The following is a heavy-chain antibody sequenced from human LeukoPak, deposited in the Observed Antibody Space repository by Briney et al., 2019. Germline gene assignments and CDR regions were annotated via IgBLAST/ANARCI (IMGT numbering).Heavy chain of an antibody. CDR1: GYTFTGYY. V-gene: IGHV1-2*02. J-gene: IGHJ4*02. CDR2: INPNSGGT. D-gene: IGHD3-9*01. Sequence: ASVKVSCKASGYTFTGYYMHWVRQAPGRGLEWMGWINPNSGGTNYAQKFQGRVTMTRDTSISTAYMELSRLRSDDTAVYYCASLVETHRLFDYWGQGTLVTVSS. CDR3: ASLVETHRLFDY.